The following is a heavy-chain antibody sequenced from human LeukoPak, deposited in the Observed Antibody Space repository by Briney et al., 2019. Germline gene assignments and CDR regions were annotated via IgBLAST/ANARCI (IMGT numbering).Heavy chain of an antibody. Sequence: SETLSLTCTVSRGSISSSSYYWGWIRQPPGKGLEWIESIYYSGSTYYNPSLKSRVTISVDTSKNQFSLKLSSVTAADTAVYYCAREASGSSWAYYYYGMDVWGQRTTVTVSS. J-gene: IGHJ6*02. D-gene: IGHD6-13*01. CDR1: RGSISSSSYY. V-gene: IGHV4-39*07. CDR2: IYYSGST. CDR3: AREASGSSWAYYYYGMDV.